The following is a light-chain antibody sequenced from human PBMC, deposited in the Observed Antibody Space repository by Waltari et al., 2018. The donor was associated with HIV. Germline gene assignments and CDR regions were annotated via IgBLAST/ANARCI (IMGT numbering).Light chain of an antibody. V-gene: IGKV2D-30*01. CDR3: MQGTHWPPT. CDR2: RVS. Sequence: EVVMSQFPLSLAVTPGQPASISCTSSEGLVYRDGNTYLNWFHQRPGQSPRRLIFRVSNWDPGVPDRFRGSVSHTNFTLEITRVQSDDVGIFYCMQGTHWPPTFGQGTRLEI. CDR1: EGLVYRDGNTY. J-gene: IGKJ2*01.